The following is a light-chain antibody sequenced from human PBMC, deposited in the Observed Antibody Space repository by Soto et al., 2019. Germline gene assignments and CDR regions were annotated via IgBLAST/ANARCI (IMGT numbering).Light chain of an antibody. CDR1: QSVSSNN. CDR3: QQYDNSIT. J-gene: IGKJ5*01. CDR2: GAS. V-gene: IGKV3-20*01. Sequence: EIVVTQSPGTLSLSPGETATLSCRASQSVSSNNLAWYHHKPGQTARLLIYGASSRATGIPDRFSGSGSGTDFTLTISRLEHEDVEVYYCQQYDNSITFGQGTRLEI.